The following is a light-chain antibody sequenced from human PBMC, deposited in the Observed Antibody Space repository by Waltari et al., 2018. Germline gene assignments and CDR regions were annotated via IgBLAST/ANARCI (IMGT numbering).Light chain of an antibody. Sequence: DIQLTQSPSTLSASVGNRVTITCRASPSISSWLAWYQQKPGKPPKLLIYKASSLESGVPSRFSGSGSGTEFTLTISSLQPDDFATYYCQQYNSYWTFGQGTNVEIK. J-gene: IGKJ1*01. CDR3: QQYNSYWT. CDR1: PSISSW. V-gene: IGKV1-5*03. CDR2: KAS.